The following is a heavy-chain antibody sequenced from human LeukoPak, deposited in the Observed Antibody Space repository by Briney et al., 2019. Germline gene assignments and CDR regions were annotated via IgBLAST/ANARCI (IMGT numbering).Heavy chain of an antibody. CDR1: GGSFSGYY. CDR2: INHSGST. Sequence: SETLSLTCAVYGGSFSGYYWSWIRQPPGKGLEWIGEINHSGSTNYNPSLKSRVTISVDTSKNQFSLKLGSVTAADTPVYYCASSYYDILTGYYSFDYWGQGTLVTVSS. CDR3: ASSYYDILTGYYSFDY. V-gene: IGHV4-34*01. J-gene: IGHJ4*02. D-gene: IGHD3-9*01.